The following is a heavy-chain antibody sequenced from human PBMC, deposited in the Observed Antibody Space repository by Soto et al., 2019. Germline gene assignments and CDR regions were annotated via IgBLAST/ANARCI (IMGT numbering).Heavy chain of an antibody. D-gene: IGHD6-25*01. CDR1: GFTFSSYA. CDR2: ISGSGGST. J-gene: IGHJ6*03. Sequence: RGSLRLSCAASGFTFSSYAMSWVRQAPGKGLEWVSAISGSGGSTYYADSVKGRFTISRDNSKNTLYLQMNSLRAEDTAVCYCAKDPHWGFSSAKYMDVWGKGTTVTVSS. CDR3: AKDPHWGFSSAKYMDV. V-gene: IGHV3-23*01.